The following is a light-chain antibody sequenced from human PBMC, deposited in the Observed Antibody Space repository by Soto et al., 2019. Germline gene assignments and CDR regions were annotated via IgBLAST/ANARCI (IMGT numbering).Light chain of an antibody. J-gene: IGKJ1*01. CDR2: DAS. CDR1: QSISSW. CDR3: QQYNSYPGT. Sequence: MTQSPSTLSASVGDRVTITCRASQSISSWLAWYQQKPGKAPKLLIYDASSLESGVPSRFSGSGSGTEFTLTISSLQPDDFATYYCQQYNSYPGTFGQGTKVEIK. V-gene: IGKV1-5*01.